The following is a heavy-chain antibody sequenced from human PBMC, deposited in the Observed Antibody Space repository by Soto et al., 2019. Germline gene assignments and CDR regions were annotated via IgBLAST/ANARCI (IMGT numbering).Heavy chain of an antibody. D-gene: IGHD6-19*01. Sequence: QVQLVQSGAEVKKPGASVKVSCKASGYTFTGYYMHWVRQAPGQGLEWMGWINSNSGGTNYAQKCQGRVTMTRDTSISTVYMELSRLRSDDTAVYYCATTGIAVAGPFEYWGQGTLITVSS. CDR3: ATTGIAVAGPFEY. J-gene: IGHJ4*02. V-gene: IGHV1-2*02. CDR1: GYTFTGYY. CDR2: INSNSGGT.